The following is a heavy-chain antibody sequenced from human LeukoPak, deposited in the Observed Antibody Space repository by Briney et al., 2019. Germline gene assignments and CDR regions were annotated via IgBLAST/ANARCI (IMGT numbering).Heavy chain of an antibody. D-gene: IGHD6-13*01. Sequence: PSETLSLTCTVSGGSISSYYWSWTRQPPGKGLEWIGYIYYSGSTNYNPSLKSRVTISVDTSKNQFSLKLSSVTAADTAVYYCARDRLAAAGITYYYYGMDVWGQGTTVTVSS. CDR2: IYYSGST. J-gene: IGHJ6*02. V-gene: IGHV4-59*01. CDR1: GGSISSYY. CDR3: ARDRLAAAGITYYYYGMDV.